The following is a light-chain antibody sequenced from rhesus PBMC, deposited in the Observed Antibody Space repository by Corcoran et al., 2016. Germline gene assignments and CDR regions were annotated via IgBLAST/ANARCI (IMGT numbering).Light chain of an antibody. J-gene: IGKJ1*01. CDR1: QSVSSS. Sequence: EIVMTQSPATLSLSPGERATLSCRASQSVSSSLAWYQQKPGQAPRLLIYGAYSRAPGIPDRFSGSGAGTNFTLTISSLEPEDVAVYYCLQHSNWPRTFGQGTKVEIK. CDR2: GAY. V-gene: IGKV3-24*01. CDR3: LQHSNWPRT.